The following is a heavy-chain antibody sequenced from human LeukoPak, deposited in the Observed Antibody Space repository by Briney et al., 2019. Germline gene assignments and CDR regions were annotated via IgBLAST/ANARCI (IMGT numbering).Heavy chain of an antibody. J-gene: IGHJ3*02. V-gene: IGHV3-48*02. Sequence: PGGSLRLSCAASGLTLTTYSMNWVRQAPGKGLEWVSYISSSSTTIFYADSVKGRFTISRDNAKNSLFLQMNSLRDEDTAVYYCARGDRVVSGRAAVGTKAFDIWGQGTMVTVST. CDR2: ISSSSTTI. D-gene: IGHD6-13*01. CDR1: GLTLTTYS. CDR3: ARGDRVVSGRAAVGTKAFDI.